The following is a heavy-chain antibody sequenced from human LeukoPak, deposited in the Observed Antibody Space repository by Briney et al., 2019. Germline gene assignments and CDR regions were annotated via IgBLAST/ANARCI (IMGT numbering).Heavy chain of an antibody. Sequence: PSETLSLTCTVSGDSMSSYWWSWIRQPPGKGLEWIGFIHFSGSTNYNPSLKSRVTISVDTSKNQFSLKVNSVTAADTAVYYCAGSYHDGRAYGVYWGQGTLVTVTS. J-gene: IGHJ4*02. D-gene: IGHD3-22*01. CDR2: IHFSGST. CDR3: AGSYHDGRAYGVY. CDR1: GDSMSSYW. V-gene: IGHV4-59*08.